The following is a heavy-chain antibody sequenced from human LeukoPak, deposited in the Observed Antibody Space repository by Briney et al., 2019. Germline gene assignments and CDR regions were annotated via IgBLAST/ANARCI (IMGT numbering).Heavy chain of an antibody. J-gene: IGHJ4*02. V-gene: IGHV3-30-3*01. CDR1: GFTFSNYA. CDR3: ARNRLRDYGDYGNDY. D-gene: IGHD4-17*01. CDR2: ISYDGIIK. Sequence: QPGRSLRLSCAVSGFTFSNYAIHWVRQAPGKGLEWVAFISYDGIIKYYADSVKGRFTISRDNSQNTLDLQMNSLRAEDTAVYYCARNRLRDYGDYGNDYWGQGTLVTVSS.